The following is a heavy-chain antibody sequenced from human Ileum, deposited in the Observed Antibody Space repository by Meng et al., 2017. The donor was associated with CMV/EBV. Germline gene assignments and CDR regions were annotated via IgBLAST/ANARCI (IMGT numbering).Heavy chain of an antibody. V-gene: IGHV4-39*07. J-gene: IGHJ5*01. CDR2: ISFIGNT. D-gene: IGHD1-20*01. CDR3: ARAPITASRHNCFDS. CDR1: GGSSSSGSYF. Sequence: LQLQESGPGLVNPSKPLSLPCTVSGGSSSSGSYFCAWIRQPPGKGLEWIGSISFIGNTFYNPSLKTRVTISRDTSKSQFSLNLNSVTAADTAVYFCARAPITASRHNCFDSWGQGTLVTVSS.